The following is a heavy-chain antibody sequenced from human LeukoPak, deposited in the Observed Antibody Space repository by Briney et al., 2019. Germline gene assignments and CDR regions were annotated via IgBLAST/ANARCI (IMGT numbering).Heavy chain of an antibody. CDR3: ARVFGSSSVVSPQNWYFDL. Sequence: PSGGSLRLSCAASGFTVSSNYMSWVRQAPGKGLEWVSVIYSGGSTYYADSVKGRFTISRDNAKNSLYLQMNSLRAEDTAVYYCARVFGSSSVVSPQNWYFDLWGRGTLVTVSS. CDR1: GFTVSSNY. V-gene: IGHV3-53*01. J-gene: IGHJ2*01. D-gene: IGHD6-6*01. CDR2: IYSGGST.